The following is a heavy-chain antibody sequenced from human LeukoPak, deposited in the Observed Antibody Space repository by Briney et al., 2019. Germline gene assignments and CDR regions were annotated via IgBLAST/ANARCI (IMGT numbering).Heavy chain of an antibody. J-gene: IGHJ4*02. CDR3: ASVSGW. Sequence: PSETLSLTCTVSVGSISSYYWSWIRQPPGKGLEWIGYIYYSGSTNYNPSLKSRVTISVDTSKNQFSLKLSSVTAADTAVYYCASVSGWWGQGTLVTVSS. D-gene: IGHD6-19*01. V-gene: IGHV4-59*01. CDR1: VGSISSYY. CDR2: IYYSGST.